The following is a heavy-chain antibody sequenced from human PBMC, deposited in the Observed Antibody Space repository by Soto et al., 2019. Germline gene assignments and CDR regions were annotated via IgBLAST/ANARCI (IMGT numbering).Heavy chain of an antibody. CDR2: ISYDGSNK. CDR3: AKDYFPMVRGVIRYYFDY. V-gene: IGHV3-30*18. D-gene: IGHD3-10*01. J-gene: IGHJ4*02. Sequence: QVQLVESGGGVVQPGRSLRLSCAASGFTFSSYGMHWVRQAPGKGLEWVAVISYDGSNKYYADSVKGRFTISRDNSKNTRYLQMNSLRAEDTAVYYCAKDYFPMVRGVIRYYFDYWGQGTLVTVSS. CDR1: GFTFSSYG.